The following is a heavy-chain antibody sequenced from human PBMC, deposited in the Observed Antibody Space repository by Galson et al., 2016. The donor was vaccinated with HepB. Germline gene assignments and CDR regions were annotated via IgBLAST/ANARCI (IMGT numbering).Heavy chain of an antibody. Sequence: SLRLSCAASGFTFNSNWMHWVRQAPGKGLEWVPRIHYSGTNTDYADTVQGRVAISRDNATNPLYLQMTNRKAEDTAVYYCARGSGRPWDRGDYWGQGTLVTVSS. CDR1: GFTFNSNW. D-gene: IGHD1-14*01. CDR3: ARGSGRPWDRGDY. J-gene: IGHJ4*02. CDR2: IHYSGTNT. V-gene: IGHV3-74*01.